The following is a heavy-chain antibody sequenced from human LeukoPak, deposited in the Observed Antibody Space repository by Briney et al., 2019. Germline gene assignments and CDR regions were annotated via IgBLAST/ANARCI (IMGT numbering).Heavy chain of an antibody. V-gene: IGHV4-59*12. J-gene: IGHJ4*02. CDR2: IYYSGST. D-gene: IGHD2-2*01. Sequence: SETLSLTCTVSGGSISNYYWSWIRQPPGKGLEWIGYIYYSGSTNYNPSLKSRVNISVDTSKNQFSLKLGSMTAADTAVYYCARDSPGGVVVPAAAHFDYWGQGTLVTVSS. CDR1: GGSISNYY. CDR3: ARDSPGGVVVPAAAHFDY.